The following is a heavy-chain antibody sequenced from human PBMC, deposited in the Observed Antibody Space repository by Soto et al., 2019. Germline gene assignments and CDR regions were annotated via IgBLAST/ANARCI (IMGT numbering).Heavy chain of an antibody. CDR1: GGTFSSYG. D-gene: IGHD3-9*01. CDR2: ILPILGTA. V-gene: IGHV1-69*01. CDR3: ARDHTAYYGAYYFDY. Sequence: QVQLVQSGAEVKRPGSSVRVSCKASGGTFSSYGISWVRQAPGRGLKWMGGILPILGTAKYAQKFQGRVTITADESTSTVYMELSSLRSEDTAVYYCARDHTAYYGAYYFDYWGQGTLVTVSS. J-gene: IGHJ4*02.